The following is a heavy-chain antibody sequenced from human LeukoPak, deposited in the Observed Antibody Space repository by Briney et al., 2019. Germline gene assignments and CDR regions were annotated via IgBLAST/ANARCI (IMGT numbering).Heavy chain of an antibody. J-gene: IGHJ6*02. CDR1: GYTFTSYY. CDR3: ARVYGPHGPYYYYYYGMDV. CDR2: INPSGGST. D-gene: IGHD3-16*01. Sequence: ASVKVSCKASGYTFTSYYMHWVRQAPGQGLEWMGIINPSGGSTSYAQKFQGRVTMTRDTSTSTVYMELSSLRSEDTAVYYCARVYGPHGPYYYYYYGMDVWGQGTTVTVCS. V-gene: IGHV1-46*01.